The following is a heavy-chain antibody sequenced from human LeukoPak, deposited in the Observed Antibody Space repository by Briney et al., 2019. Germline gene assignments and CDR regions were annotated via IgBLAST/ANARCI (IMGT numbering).Heavy chain of an antibody. D-gene: IGHD2-21*02. CDR3: ASPGQYCGGDCYSVY. V-gene: IGHV3-66*01. CDR1: GFSVSSNY. J-gene: IGHJ4*02. CDR2: IYNVGST. Sequence: GGSLRLSCAVSGFSVSSNYISWVRQAPGKGLEWVSVIYNVGSTYYADSVKGRFTISRDNSKNTLYLQMNSLRAEDTALYFCASPGQYCGGDCYSVYWGQGTLVTVSS.